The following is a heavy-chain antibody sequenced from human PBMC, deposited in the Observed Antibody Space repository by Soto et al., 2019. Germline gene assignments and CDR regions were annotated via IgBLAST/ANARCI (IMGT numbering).Heavy chain of an antibody. V-gene: IGHV1-2*04. CDR1: GYTFTGYY. D-gene: IGHD2-8*01. J-gene: IGHJ3*02. Sequence: QVQLVQSGAEVKKPGASVKVSCKASGYTFTGYYMHWVRQAPGQGLAWMGWINPNSGGTNYAQKFQGWVTITRDTSISAAYMELRRLRSEDTAVYYCARTAIGYCTNCGCYAFDIWGQGTMVTVSS. CDR2: INPNSGGT. CDR3: ARTAIGYCTNCGCYAFDI.